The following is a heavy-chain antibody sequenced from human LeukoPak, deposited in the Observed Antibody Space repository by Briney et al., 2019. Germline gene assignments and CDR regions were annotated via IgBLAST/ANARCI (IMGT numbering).Heavy chain of an antibody. CDR3: ARALNYDFWSGSGSDWFDP. V-gene: IGHV1-2*02. CDR2: INPNSGGT. CDR1: GYTFTGYY. J-gene: IGHJ5*02. Sequence: ASVKVSCKASGYTFTGYYMHWVRQAPGQGLEWMGWINPNSGGTNYAQKFQGRVTMTRDTSISTAYMELSRLRSDDTAVYYCARALNYDFWSGSGSDWFDPWGQGTLVTVSS. D-gene: IGHD3-3*01.